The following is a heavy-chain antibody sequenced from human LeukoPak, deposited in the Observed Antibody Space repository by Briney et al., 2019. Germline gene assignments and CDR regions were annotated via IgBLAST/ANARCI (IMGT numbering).Heavy chain of an antibody. V-gene: IGHV3-21*01. Sequence: GGSLRLSCAASGFTFSSYNINWVRQAPGKGLEWVSSISASSTYIYYADSVKGRFTISRDNAKNSLYLQMNSLRAEDTAVYYCARGKRMITTIRVLIPHSFDIWGQGTVVTVSS. CDR3: ARGKRMITTIRVLIPHSFDI. J-gene: IGHJ3*02. CDR1: GFTFSSYN. CDR2: ISASSTYI. D-gene: IGHD3-22*01.